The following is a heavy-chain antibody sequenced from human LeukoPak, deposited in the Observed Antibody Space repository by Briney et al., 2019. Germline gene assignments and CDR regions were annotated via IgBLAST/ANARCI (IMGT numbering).Heavy chain of an antibody. D-gene: IGHD6-13*01. CDR3: ARDGIAAAGSWFDP. V-gene: IGHV4-34*01. CDR1: GGSFSGYY. CDR2: INHSGST. J-gene: IGHJ5*02. Sequence: SETLSLTCAVYGGSFSGYYWSWIRQPPGKGLEWIGEINHSGSTNYNPSLKSRVTISVDTSKNQFSLKLSSVTAADTAVYCCARDGIAAAGSWFDPWGQGTLVTVSS.